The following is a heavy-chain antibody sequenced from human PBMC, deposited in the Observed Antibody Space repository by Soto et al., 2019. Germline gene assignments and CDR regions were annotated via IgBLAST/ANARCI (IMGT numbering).Heavy chain of an antibody. CDR3: ARAFSNSDYGMDV. D-gene: IGHD6-6*01. V-gene: IGHV3-11*01. CDR2: ISSSGDTI. J-gene: IGHJ6*02. CDR1: GFTFSDYY. Sequence: QVQLVESGGGLVKPGGSLRLSCAASGFTFSDYYMSWIRQAPGKGLEWVSYISSSGDTIYYGDSVKGRFTISRDNAKNSRYLQMISLRAGDTAVYYCARAFSNSDYGMDVWGQGTTVTVSS.